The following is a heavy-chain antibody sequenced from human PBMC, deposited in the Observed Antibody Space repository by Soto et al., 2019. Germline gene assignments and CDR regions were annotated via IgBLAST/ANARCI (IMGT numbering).Heavy chain of an antibody. CDR1: GGTFSSYA. V-gene: IGHV1-69*13. CDR3: AEERRVVVPAAIPGYYYGMDV. CDR2: IIPIFGTA. Sequence: SVQVSCKASGGTFSSYAISWVRQAPGKGLEWMGGIIPIFGTANYAQKFQGRVTITADESPSTAYMELSSLRSEDTAVYYCAEERRVVVPAAIPGYYYGMDVWGQGTTVTVSS. J-gene: IGHJ6*02. D-gene: IGHD2-2*02.